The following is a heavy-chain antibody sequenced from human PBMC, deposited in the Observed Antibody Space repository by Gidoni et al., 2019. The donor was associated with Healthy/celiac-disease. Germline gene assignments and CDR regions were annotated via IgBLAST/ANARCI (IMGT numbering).Heavy chain of an antibody. CDR3: ARGLYYDYVWGSYRYTEGFDY. CDR1: GGSFSGYY. Sequence: QVQLQQWGAGLLKPSETLSLTCAVYGGSFSGYYWSWIRQPPGKGLEWIGEINHSGSTNYNPSLKSRVTISVDTSKNQFSLKLSSVTAADTAVYYCARGLYYDYVWGSYRYTEGFDYWGQGTLVTVSS. D-gene: IGHD3-16*02. V-gene: IGHV4-34*01. CDR2: INHSGST. J-gene: IGHJ4*02.